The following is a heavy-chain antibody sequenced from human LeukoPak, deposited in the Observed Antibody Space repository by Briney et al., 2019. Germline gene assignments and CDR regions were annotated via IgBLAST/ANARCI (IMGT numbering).Heavy chain of an antibody. V-gene: IGHV3-30-3*01. CDR1: GFSFSNYI. Sequence: GGSLRLSCAAPGFSFSNYIMHWVRQAPGKGLEWVAVTEYSGTNKYYADSMKGRFTISRDNSKNTLFLQMISLRPEDTAIYYCARELAGEALDVWGQGTMVTVSS. J-gene: IGHJ3*01. CDR2: TEYSGTNK. CDR3: ARELAGEALDV. D-gene: IGHD3-10*01.